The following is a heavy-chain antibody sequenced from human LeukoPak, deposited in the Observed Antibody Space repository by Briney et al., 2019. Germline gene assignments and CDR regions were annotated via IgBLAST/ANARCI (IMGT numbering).Heavy chain of an antibody. CDR3: ARIPPGEWELLGDY. CDR1: GFTVSSNY. Sequence: GGSLRLSCAASGFTVSSNYMSWVRQAPGKGLEWVSVIYSGGSTYYADSVKGRFTISRDSSKNTLYLQMNSLRAEDTAVYYCARIPPGEWELLGDYWGQGTLVTVSS. J-gene: IGHJ4*02. V-gene: IGHV3-66*01. CDR2: IYSGGST. D-gene: IGHD1-26*01.